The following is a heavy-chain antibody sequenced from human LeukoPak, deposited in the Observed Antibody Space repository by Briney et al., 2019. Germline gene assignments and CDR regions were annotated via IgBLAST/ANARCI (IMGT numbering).Heavy chain of an antibody. CDR3: ARISVSSRGHYYYYMDV. CDR1: GGSFSGYY. Sequence: TSETLSLTCAVYGGSFSGYYWSWIRQPPGKGLEWIGEINHSGSTNYNPSLKSRVTISVDTSKNQFSLKLSSVTAADTAVYYCARISVSSRGHYYYYMDVWGKGTTVTISS. J-gene: IGHJ6*03. CDR2: INHSGST. D-gene: IGHD6-13*01. V-gene: IGHV4-34*01.